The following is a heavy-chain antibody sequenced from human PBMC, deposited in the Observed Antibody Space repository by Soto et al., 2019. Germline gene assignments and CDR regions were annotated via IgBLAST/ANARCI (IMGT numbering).Heavy chain of an antibody. J-gene: IGHJ5*02. V-gene: IGHV1-69*13. Sequence: GPQWKVSCKASGGTFSSYAISWVRQAPGQGLEWMGGIIPIFGTANYAQKFQGRVTITADESTSTAYMELSSLRSEDTAVYYCARDSPYSSRSYWFDPWGQGTLVTVSS. CDR1: GGTFSSYA. CDR2: IIPIFGTA. D-gene: IGHD6-13*01. CDR3: ARDSPYSSRSYWFDP.